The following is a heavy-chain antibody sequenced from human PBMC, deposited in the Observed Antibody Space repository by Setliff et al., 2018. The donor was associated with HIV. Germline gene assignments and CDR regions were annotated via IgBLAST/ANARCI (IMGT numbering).Heavy chain of an antibody. D-gene: IGHD3-22*01. Sequence: ETLSLTCAVSGGSISTYYWSWIRQSPGKGLEWVSSISSSSSYIYYADSVKGRFTISRDNAKNSLYLQMKSLRTEDTAVYYCAKDPTYYYESSGPYDAFDVWGQGTMVTVS. CDR3: AKDPTYYYESSGPYDAFDV. J-gene: IGHJ3*01. V-gene: IGHV3-21*01. CDR1: GGSISTYY. CDR2: ISSSSSYI.